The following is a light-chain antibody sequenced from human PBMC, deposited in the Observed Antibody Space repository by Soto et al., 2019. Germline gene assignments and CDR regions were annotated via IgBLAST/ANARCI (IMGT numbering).Light chain of an antibody. V-gene: IGKV1-17*01. Sequence: DIQMTQSPSSLSASVGDRVTITCRASQGIRNELGWYQQKPGKAPKRLIYAASSLQSGVPSRFSGSGYGTEFTLTLSSLQPEDFATDYCLQHNSYPHTFGGGTKVEIK. CDR3: LQHNSYPHT. J-gene: IGKJ4*01. CDR2: AAS. CDR1: QGIRNE.